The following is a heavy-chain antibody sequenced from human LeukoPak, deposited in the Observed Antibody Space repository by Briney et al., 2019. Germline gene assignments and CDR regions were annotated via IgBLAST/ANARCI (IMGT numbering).Heavy chain of an antibody. CDR1: GFTVSSKY. CDR3: AREVEMATTLSFDY. D-gene: IGHD5-24*01. V-gene: IGHV3-53*01. CDR2: IYSGGST. J-gene: IGHJ4*02. Sequence: PGGSLRLSCAASGFTVSSKYMTWVRQAPGKGLEWVSVIYSGGSTYYADSVKGRFTISRDNSKNTVYLQMNSLRAEDTAVYYCAREVEMATTLSFDYWGQGTLVTVSS.